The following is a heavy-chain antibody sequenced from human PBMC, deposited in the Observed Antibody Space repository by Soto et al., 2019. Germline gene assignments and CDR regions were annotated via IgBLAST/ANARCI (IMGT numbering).Heavy chain of an antibody. J-gene: IGHJ4*02. Sequence: GGSLRLSCAASGFTFSDSYMSWIRQAPGKGLEWISYISSSGGYRNYADSVKGRFTISRDNGKNSLYLQMNSLRDEDTAVYYCARFYGDYEIDYWGQGTLVTVSS. CDR3: ARFYGDYEIDY. D-gene: IGHD4-17*01. CDR2: ISSSGGYR. V-gene: IGHV3-11*06. CDR1: GFTFSDSY.